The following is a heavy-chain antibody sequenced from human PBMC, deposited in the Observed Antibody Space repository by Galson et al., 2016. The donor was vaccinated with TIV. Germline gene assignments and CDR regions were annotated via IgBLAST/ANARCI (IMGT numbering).Heavy chain of an antibody. J-gene: IGHJ3*02. V-gene: IGHV3-23*01. CDR1: GFAFSSYA. CDR3: AKDASYYYDSDAFDI. D-gene: IGHD3-22*01. Sequence: SLRLSCAASGFAFSSYAMNWVRQAPGKGLEWVAAISGSGRITYYADSVKGRFTSSRDNSKNPLYLQMNSLRAEDTAVYYCAKDASYYYDSDAFDIWGQGTMVTVSS. CDR2: ISGSGRIT.